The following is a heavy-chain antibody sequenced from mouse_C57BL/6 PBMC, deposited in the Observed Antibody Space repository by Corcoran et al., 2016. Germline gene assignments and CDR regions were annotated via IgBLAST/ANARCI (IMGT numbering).Heavy chain of an antibody. CDR1: GYTFTAYY. Sequence: EVQLQQSGPELVKPGASVKISCKASGYTFTAYYMNLVKQRHGKSLELLGDINPNNGGTSYNQKFKGKATLTVDKSSSTAYMELRSLTSEDSAVYYCARRITTVVAPFDYWGQGTTLTVSS. J-gene: IGHJ2*01. V-gene: IGHV1-26*01. CDR2: INPNNGGT. D-gene: IGHD1-1*01. CDR3: ARRITTVVAPFDY.